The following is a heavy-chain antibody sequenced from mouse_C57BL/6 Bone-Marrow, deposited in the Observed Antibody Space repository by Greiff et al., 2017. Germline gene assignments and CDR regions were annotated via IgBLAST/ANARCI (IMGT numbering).Heavy chain of an antibody. CDR2: ISNGGGST. J-gene: IGHJ3*01. V-gene: IGHV5-12*01. D-gene: IGHD1-1*01. Sequence: EVKLMESGGGLVQPGGSLKLSCAASGFTFSDYYMYWVRQTPEKRLEWVAYISNGGGSTYYPDTVKGRFTISRDNAKNTLYLQMSRLKSEDTAMYYCARPPYYYGSSPAWFAYWGQGTLVTVAA. CDR3: ARPPYYYGSSPAWFAY. CDR1: GFTFSDYY.